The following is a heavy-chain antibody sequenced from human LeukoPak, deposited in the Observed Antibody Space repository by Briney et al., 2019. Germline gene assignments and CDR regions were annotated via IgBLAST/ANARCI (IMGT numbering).Heavy chain of an antibody. CDR1: GFTFSSYA. Sequence: GRSLRLSCAASGFTFSSYAMHWVRQAPGKGLEWVAVISYDGSNKYYADSVKGRFTISRDNSKNTLYLQMNGLRAEDAAVYYCARDGDYGDPAPGWFDPWGQGTLVTVSS. D-gene: IGHD4-17*01. CDR2: ISYDGSNK. V-gene: IGHV3-30-3*01. CDR3: ARDGDYGDPAPGWFDP. J-gene: IGHJ5*02.